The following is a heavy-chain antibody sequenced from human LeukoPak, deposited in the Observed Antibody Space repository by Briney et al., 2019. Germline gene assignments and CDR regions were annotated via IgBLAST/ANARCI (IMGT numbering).Heavy chain of an antibody. Sequence: GPTLVRPTQTLTLTCTFTGFSLTTPQVGVAWIRQPPGKALEWLSVVSLGDDKRYSPSLKTRLSITKDTSKNQVVLTMTKMDPVDTGTYYCAHIMITYGGLVAQDAFDIWGQGAMVTV. CDR3: AHIMITYGGLVAQDAFDI. V-gene: IGHV2-5*02. D-gene: IGHD3-16*02. J-gene: IGHJ3*02. CDR2: VSLGDDK. CDR1: GFSLTTPQVG.